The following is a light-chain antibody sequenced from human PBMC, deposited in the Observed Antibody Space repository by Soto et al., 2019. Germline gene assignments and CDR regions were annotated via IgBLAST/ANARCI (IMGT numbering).Light chain of an antibody. Sequence: DIQMTQSPSSLSASVGDRVTITCQASQDISNYLNWYQQKPGKAPKLLTYDASNLETGVPSRFSGSGSGTDFTFTIRSMQTEDIANYYCQQYDNILLTFGGGTKVDI. J-gene: IGKJ4*01. V-gene: IGKV1-33*01. CDR2: DAS. CDR3: QQYDNILLT. CDR1: QDISNY.